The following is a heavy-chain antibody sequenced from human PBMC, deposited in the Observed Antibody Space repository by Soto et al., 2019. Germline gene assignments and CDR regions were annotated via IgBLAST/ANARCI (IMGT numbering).Heavy chain of an antibody. D-gene: IGHD3-22*01. CDR3: ARQDSSGYGCDY. V-gene: IGHV4-59*08. CDR2: ISYSGST. J-gene: IGHJ4*02. Sequence: SETLSLTCTVSGGSISSFDWNWFRQPPGKGLEWIGYISYSGSTNYNPSLKSRVTISVDTSKNQFSLKLSSVTATDTAVYYCARQDSSGYGCDYWGQGTLVTVS. CDR1: GGSISSFD.